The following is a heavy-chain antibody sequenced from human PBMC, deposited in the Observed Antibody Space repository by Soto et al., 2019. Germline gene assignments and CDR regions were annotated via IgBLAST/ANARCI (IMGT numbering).Heavy chain of an antibody. CDR1: GFTFSSYA. Sequence: GVSLRLSCAASGFTFSSYAMHWVRQAPGKGLEWVAVISYDGSNKYYADSVKGRFTISRDNSKNTLYLQMNSLRAEDTAVYYCARDRGWYFDYWGQGTLGTVSS. D-gene: IGHD6-19*01. J-gene: IGHJ4*02. CDR2: ISYDGSNK. CDR3: ARDRGWYFDY. V-gene: IGHV3-30-3*01.